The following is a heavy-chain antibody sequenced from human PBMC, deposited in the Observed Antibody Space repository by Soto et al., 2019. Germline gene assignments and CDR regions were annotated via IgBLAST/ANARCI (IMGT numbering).Heavy chain of an antibody. Sequence: QVQLVESGGGVVQPGRSLRLSCAASGFTFSSYGMHWVRQAPGKGLEWVAVISYDGSNKYYADSVKGRFTISRDNSKNTLYLQMNSLRAEDTAVYYCAKDAHARVRYYYDSSGYYYFNYRGQGTLVTVSS. J-gene: IGHJ4*02. CDR2: ISYDGSNK. CDR1: GFTFSSYG. D-gene: IGHD3-22*01. CDR3: AKDAHARVRYYYDSSGYYYFNY. V-gene: IGHV3-30*18.